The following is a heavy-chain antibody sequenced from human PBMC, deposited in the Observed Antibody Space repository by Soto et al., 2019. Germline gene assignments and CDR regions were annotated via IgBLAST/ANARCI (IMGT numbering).Heavy chain of an antibody. J-gene: IGHJ4*02. Sequence: ASVKVSCKVSGYTITGYYMHWVRQAPGQGLEWMGWINPNSGGTNYAQKFQGWVTMTRDTSISTAYMELSRLRSDDTAAYYCAISSSGSYLVYWGQGTLVTISS. CDR1: GYTITGYY. CDR2: INPNSGGT. CDR3: AISSSGSYLVY. V-gene: IGHV1-2*04. D-gene: IGHD1-26*01.